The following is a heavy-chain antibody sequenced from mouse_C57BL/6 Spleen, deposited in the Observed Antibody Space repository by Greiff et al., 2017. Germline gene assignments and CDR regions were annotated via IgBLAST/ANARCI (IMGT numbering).Heavy chain of an antibody. V-gene: IGHV1-76*01. J-gene: IGHJ2*01. D-gene: IGHD3-3*01. CDR1: GYTFTDYY. CDR3: AREGRGFDN. Sequence: QVQLKESGAELVRPGASVKLSCKASGYTFTDYYINWVKQRPGQGLEWIARIYPGSGNTYYNEKFKGKATLTAEKSSSTAYMQLSSLTSEDSAVYVCAREGRGFDNWGQGTTLTVSS. CDR2: IYPGSGNT.